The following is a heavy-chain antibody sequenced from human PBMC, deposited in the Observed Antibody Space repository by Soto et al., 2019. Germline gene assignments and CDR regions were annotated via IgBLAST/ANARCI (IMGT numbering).Heavy chain of an antibody. J-gene: IGHJ4*02. Sequence: QVQLQESGPGLVRPSQTLSLTCTVSGGSITNGDYYWNWIRQHPGKGLEWIGYINYRGTTFYNPSFNSRVFISVETSKNQFSLNLSSVTAADTAVYFCAIDAPGEAPYWGQGTLVTVSS. CDR1: GGSITNGDYY. D-gene: IGHD2-2*01. CDR3: AIDAPGEAPY. CDR2: INYRGTT. V-gene: IGHV4-31*03.